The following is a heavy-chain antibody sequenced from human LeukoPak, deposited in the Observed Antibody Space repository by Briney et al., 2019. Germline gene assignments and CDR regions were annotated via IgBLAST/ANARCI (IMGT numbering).Heavy chain of an antibody. CDR3: ARHGLGLDHFDY. D-gene: IGHD3/OR15-3a*01. Sequence: PSETLSLTCTVSGGSITRITYYWGWIRQPPGKGLEWIGSLYYSGSTYYSPSLKSRVTISVDTSKNQFSLRLSSVTAADTAVYYCARHGLGLDHFDYWGPGALVTVSS. J-gene: IGHJ4*02. CDR1: GGSITRITYY. CDR2: LYYSGST. V-gene: IGHV4-39*01.